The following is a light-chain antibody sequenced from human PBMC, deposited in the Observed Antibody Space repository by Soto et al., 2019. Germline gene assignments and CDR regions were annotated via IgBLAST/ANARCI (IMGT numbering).Light chain of an antibody. V-gene: IGKV1-39*01. CDR1: QSISSY. J-gene: IGKJ2*01. Sequence: DIQMTQSPSSLSASVGDRVTITCRASQSISSYLNWYQHKPGKAPKLLIYAESSLQSGVPSKFSGSVYGTDFTLTISSLQHEEFATHYCQHGYMTPPYTFGQGTKLEIK. CDR3: QHGYMTPPYT. CDR2: AES.